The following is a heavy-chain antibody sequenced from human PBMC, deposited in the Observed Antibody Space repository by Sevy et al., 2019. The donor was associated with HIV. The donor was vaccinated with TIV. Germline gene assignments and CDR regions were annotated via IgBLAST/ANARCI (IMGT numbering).Heavy chain of an antibody. CDR1: GYTFTNND. D-gene: IGHD2-2*01. CDR2: MNPDSGNT. Sequence: ASVKVSCKASGYTFTNNDINWVRQAAGQGREWMGWMNPDSGNTGYTQKFQGRVTMTRDTVITTAYMELSSQRSEDTAVYYCARASRSTSGAFDFWGQGTMVTVSS. V-gene: IGHV1-8*01. J-gene: IGHJ3*01. CDR3: ARASRSTSGAFDF.